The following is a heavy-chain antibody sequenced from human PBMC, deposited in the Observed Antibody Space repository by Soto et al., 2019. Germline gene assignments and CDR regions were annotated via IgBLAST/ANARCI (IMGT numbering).Heavy chain of an antibody. CDR3: ARGGGNFDT. CDR2: IKKDGSEK. CDR1: GFTFSGYW. J-gene: IGHJ4*02. Sequence: EVQLVESGGGLVQPGGSLRLSCAGSGFTFSGYWMSWVRQGPRKGLEWVANIKKDGSEKNYVDSVKGGFTVSRDNAKNSLYLQMDSLRAEDSAVYYCARGGGNFDTWGQGTLITVSS. V-gene: IGHV3-7*01.